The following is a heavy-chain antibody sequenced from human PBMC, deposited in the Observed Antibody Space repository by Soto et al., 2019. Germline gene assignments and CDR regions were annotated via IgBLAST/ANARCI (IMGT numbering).Heavy chain of an antibody. V-gene: IGHV4-59*08. CDR3: ARRAHVVVVAATNYYFDY. Sequence: SETLSLTCTVSGGPITPNYWSWIRQSPGKGLEWIGYIYYAGTTSYNPSLKSRVTISEDTSKNHFSLKLNSVTAADTAVYYCARRAHVVVVAATNYYFDYWGQGALVTVS. J-gene: IGHJ4*02. D-gene: IGHD2-15*01. CDR1: GGPITPNY. CDR2: IYYAGTT.